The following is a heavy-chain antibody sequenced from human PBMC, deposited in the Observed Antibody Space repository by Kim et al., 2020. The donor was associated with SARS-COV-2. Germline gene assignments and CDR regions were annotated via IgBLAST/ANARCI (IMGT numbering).Heavy chain of an antibody. CDR1: GFSFSSSA. J-gene: IGHJ6*02. Sequence: GGSLRLSCAASGFSFSSSAMSWVRQAAGKGLEWVSSVCDGAAITYYAGSVRGRFTISRDNSKSTLFLQMNSLRAEDTAVYYCVSQLRGIFYYGMDVWGQGTTVTVSS. V-gene: IGHV3-23*01. CDR3: VSQLRGIFYYGMDV. D-gene: IGHD3-10*01. CDR2: VCDGAAIT.